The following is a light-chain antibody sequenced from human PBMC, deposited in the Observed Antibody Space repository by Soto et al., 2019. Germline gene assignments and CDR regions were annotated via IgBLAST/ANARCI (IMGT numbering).Light chain of an antibody. CDR3: SSYTSMSTLGV. J-gene: IGLJ1*01. CDR1: SSDVGGYNF. CDR2: EVS. V-gene: IGLV2-14*01. Sequence: QSALTQPASVSGSPGQSITISCTGTSSDVGGYNFVSWYQQYPGKAPKLMIYEVSNRPSGVSSRFSGSKSGNTASLTISGLQAQDEADYYCSSYTSMSTLGVFGTGTKVTVL.